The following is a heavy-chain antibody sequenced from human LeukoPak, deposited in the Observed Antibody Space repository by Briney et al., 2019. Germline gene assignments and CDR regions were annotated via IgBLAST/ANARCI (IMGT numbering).Heavy chain of an antibody. V-gene: IGHV3-23*01. J-gene: IGHJ3*01. Sequence: GGSLRLSCAASGFTFSDYALIWVRQAPGKGLEWISAIRGTGGTTHYADSVKGRCTISRDNSRNTVYLQMNSLRAEDTALYFCGKDPSGDYVGAFDFWGPGTMVTVSS. CDR3: GKDPSGDYVGAFDF. D-gene: IGHD4-17*01. CDR1: GFTFSDYA. CDR2: IRGTGGTT.